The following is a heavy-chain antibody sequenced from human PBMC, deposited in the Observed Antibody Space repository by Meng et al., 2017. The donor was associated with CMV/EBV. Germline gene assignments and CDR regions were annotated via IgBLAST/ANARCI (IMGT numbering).Heavy chain of an antibody. CDR1: GGSISSSSYY. D-gene: IGHD1-7*01. J-gene: IGHJ4*02. V-gene: IGHV4-39*01. Sequence: SETLSLTCTVSGGSISSSSYYWGWLRQPPGKGLEWIGSIYYSGSTYYNPSLKSRVTISVDTSKNQFSLKLSSVTAADTAVYYCARLAAGTKEGYFDYWGQGTLVTVSS. CDR2: IYYSGST. CDR3: ARLAAGTKEGYFDY.